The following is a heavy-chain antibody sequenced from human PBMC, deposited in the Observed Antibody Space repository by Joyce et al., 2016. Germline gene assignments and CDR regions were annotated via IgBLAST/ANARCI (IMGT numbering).Heavy chain of an antibody. J-gene: IGHJ4*02. CDR2: ITPEDSDT. CDR3: ARSAVRGTLSPFFDY. CDR1: GYSFTSYW. V-gene: IGHV5-51*01. Sequence: EVQLVQSGGEVKKPGESLKISCMGVGYSFTSYWLGWGRQLPGKGLELMGIITPEDSDTSDSPSFQGQVPISVDRSIKTAHLRWGSLRASDTAIYYCARSAVRGTLSPFFDYWGQGSLVTVSS. D-gene: IGHD3-16*01.